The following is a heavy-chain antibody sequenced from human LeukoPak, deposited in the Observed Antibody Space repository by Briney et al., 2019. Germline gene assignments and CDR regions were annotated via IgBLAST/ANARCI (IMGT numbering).Heavy chain of an antibody. CDR1: GFTFSSYE. V-gene: IGHV3-23*01. Sequence: GGSLRLSCAASGFTFSSYEMNWVRQAPGKELEWVSGISPSGDIKYYADSVKGRFTISRDNSKNTVYLEVISLTDEDTAVYYCAKDDAWLRYGEWSQGTLVTVSS. CDR3: AKDDAWLRYGE. D-gene: IGHD3-10*01. J-gene: IGHJ4*02. CDR2: ISPSGDIK.